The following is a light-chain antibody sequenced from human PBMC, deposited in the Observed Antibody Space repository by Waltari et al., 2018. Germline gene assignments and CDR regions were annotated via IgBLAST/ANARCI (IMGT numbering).Light chain of an antibody. CDR1: SGNIAGNY. CDR3: QSYDDNSPDWV. V-gene: IGLV6-57*02. Sequence: NLKLTQPRSVSESPGKTVIISCTGSSGNIAGNYVQWYRQRPGSAPTSVIYESNQRPSGVRNRFSGSIDSASNSASLTISGLKTEDEADYCCQSYDDNSPDWVFGGGTKLTVL. J-gene: IGLJ3*02. CDR2: ESN.